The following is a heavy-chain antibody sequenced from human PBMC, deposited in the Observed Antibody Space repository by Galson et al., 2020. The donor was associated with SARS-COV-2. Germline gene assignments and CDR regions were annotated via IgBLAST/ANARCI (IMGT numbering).Heavy chain of an antibody. V-gene: IGHV1-69*13. Sequence: SSVKVSCKASGGTFSSYAISWVRQAPGQGLEWMGGIIPIFGTANYAQKFQGRVTNTADESTITAYMELSSLRSEDTAMFYCAGSGWGDGYKSRDYYGMDGWGKGIKVTGSA. CDR1: GGTFSSYA. J-gene: IGHJ6*04. CDR2: IIPIFGTA. CDR3: AGSGWGDGYKSRDYYGMDG. D-gene: IGHD2-21*01.